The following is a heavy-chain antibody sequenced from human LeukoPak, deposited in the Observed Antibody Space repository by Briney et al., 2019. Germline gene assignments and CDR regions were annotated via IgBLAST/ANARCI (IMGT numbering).Heavy chain of an antibody. CDR2: IYYSGST. D-gene: IGHD2-2*02. V-gene: IGHV4-39*01. CDR1: GGSISSSSYY. Sequence: PSETLSLTCTVSGGSISSSSYYWGWIRQPPGKGLEWIGSIYYSGSTYYNPSLKSRVTISVDTSKNQFSLKLSSVTAADTAVYYCARQGEECSSTSCDIYFDYWGQGTLVTVSS. CDR3: ARQGEECSSTSCDIYFDY. J-gene: IGHJ4*02.